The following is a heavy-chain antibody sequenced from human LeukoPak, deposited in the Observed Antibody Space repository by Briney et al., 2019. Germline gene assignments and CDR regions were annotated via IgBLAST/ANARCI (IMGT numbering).Heavy chain of an antibody. D-gene: IGHD2-2*02. CDR1: GGSISSGGYY. CDR2: IYTSGST. Sequence: PSETLSLTCTVSGGSISSGGYYWSWIRQPAGKGLEWIGRIYTSGSTNYNPSLKSRVTISVDTSKNQFSLKLSSVTAADTAVYYCARDCRSTSCYIYAFDIWGQGTMVTVSS. CDR3: ARDCRSTSCYIYAFDI. V-gene: IGHV4-61*02. J-gene: IGHJ3*02.